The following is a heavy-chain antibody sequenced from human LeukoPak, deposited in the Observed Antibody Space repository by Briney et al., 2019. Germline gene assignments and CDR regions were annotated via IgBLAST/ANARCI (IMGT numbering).Heavy chain of an antibody. D-gene: IGHD3-10*01. Sequence: PGGSLRLSCTASGFTFSSFGMHWVRQAPGKGLEGVAFASFDENKKYYIDSVKGRFAISRDDSKNTLYLQLNSLRAEDTAVYYCARAGKWLPDDLDYWGQGTLVTVSS. CDR3: ARAGKWLPDDLDY. J-gene: IGHJ4*02. V-gene: IGHV3-33*01. CDR2: ASFDENKK. CDR1: GFTFSSFG.